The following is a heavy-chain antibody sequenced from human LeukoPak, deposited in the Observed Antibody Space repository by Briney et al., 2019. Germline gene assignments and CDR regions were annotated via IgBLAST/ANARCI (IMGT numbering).Heavy chain of an antibody. CDR2: INWNGGST. V-gene: IGHV3-20*04. Sequence: GRSLRLSCAASGFTFSSYAMHWVRQAPGKGLEWVSGINWNGGSTGYADSVKGRFTISRDNAKNSLYLQMNSLRAEDTALYYCARVDSGDFWSGYSYYYYYYYMDVWGKGTTVTVSS. D-gene: IGHD3-3*01. CDR1: GFTFSSYA. J-gene: IGHJ6*03. CDR3: ARVDSGDFWSGYSYYYYYYYMDV.